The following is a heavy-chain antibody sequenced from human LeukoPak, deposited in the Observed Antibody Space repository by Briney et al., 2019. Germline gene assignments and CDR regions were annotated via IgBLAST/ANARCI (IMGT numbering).Heavy chain of an antibody. CDR2: IYHSGST. CDR1: GYSISSGYY. J-gene: IGHJ4*02. V-gene: IGHV4-38-2*01. CDR3: ASTPWGD. D-gene: IGHD3-16*01. Sequence: PSETLSLTCAVSGYSISSGYYWAWIRRPPGKGLEWIGSIYHSGSTYYNPSLKSRVTISVDTSKNQFSLKLSSVTSADTAVYYCASTPWGDWGQGTLVTVSS.